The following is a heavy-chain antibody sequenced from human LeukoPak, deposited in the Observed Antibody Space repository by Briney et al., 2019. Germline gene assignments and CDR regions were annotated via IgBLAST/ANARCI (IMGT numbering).Heavy chain of an antibody. J-gene: IGHJ6*02. CDR3: ARGPSTHIVVVPGNGMDV. CDR2: INHSGST. V-gene: IGHV4-30-2*01. D-gene: IGHD2-2*01. CDR1: GGSISSGGYS. Sequence: SETLSLTCAVSGGSISSGGYSWSWIRQPPGKGLEWIGEINHSGSTNYNPSLKSRVTISVDTSKNQFSLKLSSVTAADTAVYYCARGPSTHIVVVPGNGMDVWGQGTTVTVSS.